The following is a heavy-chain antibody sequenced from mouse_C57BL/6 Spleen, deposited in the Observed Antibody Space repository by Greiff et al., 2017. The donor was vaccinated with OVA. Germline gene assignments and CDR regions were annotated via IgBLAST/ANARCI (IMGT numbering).Heavy chain of an antibody. CDR3: AREEGTGTILFAY. CDR1: GYTFTSYW. Sequence: QVQLKQPGAELVKPGASVKLSCKASGYTFTSYWMHWVKQRPGQGLEWIGMIHPNSGSTNYNEKFKSKATLTVDKSSSTAYMQLSSLTSEDSAVYYCAREEGTGTILFAYWGQGTLVTVSA. D-gene: IGHD4-1*01. V-gene: IGHV1-64*01. J-gene: IGHJ3*01. CDR2: IHPNSGST.